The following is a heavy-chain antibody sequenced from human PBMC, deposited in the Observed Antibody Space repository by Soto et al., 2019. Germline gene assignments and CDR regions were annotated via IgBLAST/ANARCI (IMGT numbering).Heavy chain of an antibody. Sequence: GASVKVSCKASGYTFTSYYMHWVRQAPGQGLEWMGIINPSGGSTSYAQKFQGRVTMTRDTSTSTVYMELSSLRSEDTAVYYCAREPSIAAAGRGGFDYWGQGTLVTVSS. CDR3: AREPSIAAAGRGGFDY. D-gene: IGHD6-13*01. J-gene: IGHJ4*02. CDR2: INPSGGST. CDR1: GYTFTSYY. V-gene: IGHV1-46*01.